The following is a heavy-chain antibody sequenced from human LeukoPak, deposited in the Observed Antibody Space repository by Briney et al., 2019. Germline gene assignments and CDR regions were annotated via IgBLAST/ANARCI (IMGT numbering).Heavy chain of an antibody. CDR2: ISDSGGRT. V-gene: IGHV3-23*01. CDR1: GITLSNYG. D-gene: IGHD3-22*01. Sequence: GGSLRLSCAVSGITLSNYGMSWVRQAPGKGLEWVAGISDSGGRTNYADSVKGRFTISRDNPKNTLYLQMNSLRAEDTAAYFCAERGVVIRVILVGFHKEAYYFDSWGQGALVTVSS. CDR3: AERGVVIRVILVGFHKEAYYFDS. J-gene: IGHJ4*02.